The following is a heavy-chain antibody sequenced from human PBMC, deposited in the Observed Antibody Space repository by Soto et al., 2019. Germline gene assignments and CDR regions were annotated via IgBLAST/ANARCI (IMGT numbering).Heavy chain of an antibody. D-gene: IGHD5-18*01. J-gene: IGHJ5*02. CDR1: GGTFSSYA. CDR2: IIPIFGTA. CDR3: ARDLWIQSHWFDP. V-gene: IGHV1-69*13. Sequence: ASVKVSCKASGGTFSSYAISWVRQAPGQGLEWMGGIIPIFGTANYAQKFQGRVTITADESTSTAYMELSSLRSEDTAVYYCARDLWIQSHWFDPWGQGTLVTVSS.